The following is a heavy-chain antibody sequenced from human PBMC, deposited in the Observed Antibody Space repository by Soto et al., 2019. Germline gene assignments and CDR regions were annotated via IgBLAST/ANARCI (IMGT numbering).Heavy chain of an antibody. CDR1: GYTFTSYG. J-gene: IGHJ5*02. D-gene: IGHD6-19*01. V-gene: IGHV1-18*01. CDR2: ISAYNGNT. Sequence: GASVKVSCKASGYTFTSYGISWVRQAPGQGLEWMGWISAYNGNTNYAQKLQGRVTMTTDTPTSTAYMELRSLRSDDTAVYYCARDPPYSSGWYAGFDPWGQGTLVTVSS. CDR3: ARDPPYSSGWYAGFDP.